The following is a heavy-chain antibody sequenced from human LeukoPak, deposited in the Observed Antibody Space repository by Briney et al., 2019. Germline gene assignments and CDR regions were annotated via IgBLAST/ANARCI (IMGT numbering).Heavy chain of an antibody. V-gene: IGHV1-2*02. CDR3: ARGHSWGAEYFQH. D-gene: IGHD7-27*01. Sequence: ASVKVSCKASGYTFTGYYMHWVRQAPGQGLEWMGWINPNSGGTNYAQKFQGRVTMTRDTSINTAYMELSRLRSDDTAVYYCARGHSWGAEYFQHWGQGTLVTVSS. J-gene: IGHJ1*01. CDR2: INPNSGGT. CDR1: GYTFTGYY.